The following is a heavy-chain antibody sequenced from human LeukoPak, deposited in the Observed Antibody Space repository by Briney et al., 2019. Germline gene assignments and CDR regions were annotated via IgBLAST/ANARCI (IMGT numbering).Heavy chain of an antibody. Sequence: ASVKVSCKASGYTFTSYAMNWVRQAPGQGLEWMGWINTNTGNPTYAQGFTGRFVFSLDTSVSTAYLQISSLKAEDTAVYYCARDITYYHDSSGYSGPLDPWGQGTLVTVSS. CDR2: INTNTGNP. CDR1: GYTFTSYA. CDR3: ARDITYYHDSSGYSGPLDP. J-gene: IGHJ5*02. V-gene: IGHV7-4-1*02. D-gene: IGHD3-22*01.